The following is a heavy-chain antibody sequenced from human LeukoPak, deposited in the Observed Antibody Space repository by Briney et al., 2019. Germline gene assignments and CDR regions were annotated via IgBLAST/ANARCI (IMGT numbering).Heavy chain of an antibody. D-gene: IGHD6-13*01. J-gene: IGHJ5*02. Sequence: ASVTDTFKSSGYTFTGYYMHWVRQAPGQGLEWMGWINPNSGGTNYAQKFQGRVTMTRDTSISTAYMELSSLRSDDTAVYYCARGDRGGSSRNWCDTCGQRNLVTVSS. CDR3: ARGDRGGSSRNWCDT. V-gene: IGHV1-2*02. CDR1: GYTFTGYY. CDR2: INPNSGGT.